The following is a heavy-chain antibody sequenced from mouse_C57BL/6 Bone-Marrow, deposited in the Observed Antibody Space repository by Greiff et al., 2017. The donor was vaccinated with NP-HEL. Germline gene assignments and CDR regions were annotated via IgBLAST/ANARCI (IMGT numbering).Heavy chain of an antibody. CDR2: IWSDGST. V-gene: IGHV2-6*03. D-gene: IGHD1-1*01. CDR1: GFSLTSYG. Sequence: VKLQESGPGLVAPSQSLSITCTVSGFSLTSYGVHWVRQPPGKGLEWLVVIWSDGSTTYNSALKSRLSISKDNSKSQVFLKMNSLQTDDTAMYYCARLSYYGNYAMDYWGQGTSVTVSS. J-gene: IGHJ4*01. CDR3: ARLSYYGNYAMDY.